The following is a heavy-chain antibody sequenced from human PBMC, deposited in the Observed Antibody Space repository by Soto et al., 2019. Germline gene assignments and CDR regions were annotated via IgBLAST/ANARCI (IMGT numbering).Heavy chain of an antibody. J-gene: IGHJ2*01. CDR1: GFSLSSYE. V-gene: IGHV3-48*03. D-gene: IGHD6-19*01. CDR2: IDSRGPTM. CDR3: ARDGANSSSWYFDL. Sequence: GGSLRLSGAASGFSLSSYEMNWVRQAPGKGLEWVSYIDSRGPTMYYADAVKGRFTISRDNAKNSVFLQMNSLGAEDTAVYYCARDGANSSSWYFDLWGRGTLVTVSS.